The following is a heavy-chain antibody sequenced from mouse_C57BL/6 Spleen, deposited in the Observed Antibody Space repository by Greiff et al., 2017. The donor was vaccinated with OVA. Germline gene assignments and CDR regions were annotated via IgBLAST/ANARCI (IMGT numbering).Heavy chain of an antibody. CDR2: IRNKANNHAT. V-gene: IGHV6-6*01. J-gene: IGHJ2*01. CDR3: TRRWYRDYFDD. D-gene: IGHD2-1*01. Sequence: DVMLVESGGGLVQPGGSMKLSCAASGFTFSDAWMDWVRQSPAKGLEWVAEIRNKANNHATYYAESVKGRFTISRDDSKRSVYLQMNSLRAEDTGIYYCTRRWYRDYFDDWGQGTTLTVSS. CDR1: GFTFSDAW.